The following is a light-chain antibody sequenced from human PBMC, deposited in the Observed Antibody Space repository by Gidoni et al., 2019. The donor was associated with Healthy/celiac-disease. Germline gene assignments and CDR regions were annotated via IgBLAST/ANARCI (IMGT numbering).Light chain of an antibody. CDR1: SSDVGSYNL. Sequence: QSALTQPPSLCGHPGQPLTLSCTGSSSDVGSYNLGSWYQQHPGKAPKLMIYEGSKRPSGISDRFSGSKSGNTASLTISGLQAEDEADYYCCSYAGSSTFVVFGGGTKLTVL. V-gene: IGLV2-23*03. CDR2: EGS. J-gene: IGLJ2*01. CDR3: CSYAGSSTFVV.